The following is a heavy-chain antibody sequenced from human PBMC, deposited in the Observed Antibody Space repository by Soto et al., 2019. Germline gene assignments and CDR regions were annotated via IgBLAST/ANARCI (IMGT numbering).Heavy chain of an antibody. D-gene: IGHD3-10*01. CDR3: VKDNLARGVIIPH. CDR1: GFTFSSYA. CDR2: MSGSGYQI. J-gene: IGHJ4*02. Sequence: GGSLRLSCAASGFTFSSYAMSWVRQTPEKGLEWVSAMSGSGYQIFYADSVKGRFTISRDNSKNKLYLQINSLRAEDTAVYYCVKDNLARGVIIPHWGQGTLVTVSS. V-gene: IGHV3-23*01.